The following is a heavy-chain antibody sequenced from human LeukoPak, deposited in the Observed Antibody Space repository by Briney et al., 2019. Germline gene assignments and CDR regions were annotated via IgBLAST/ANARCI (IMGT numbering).Heavy chain of an antibody. CDR1: GFTFSSYG. V-gene: IGHV3-30*02. D-gene: IGHD3-16*01. CDR3: TSLGGADY. CDR2: IRYDGTNK. J-gene: IGHJ4*02. Sequence: QAGGSLRLSCAASGFTFSSYGMHWVRQAPGKGQEWVAFIRYDGTNKYYADSVKGRFTISRDNSKNTLYLQMNSLKTEDTAVYYCTSLGGADYWGQGTLVTVSS.